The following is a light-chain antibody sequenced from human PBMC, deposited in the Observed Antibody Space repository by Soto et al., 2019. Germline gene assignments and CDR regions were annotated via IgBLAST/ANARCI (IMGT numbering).Light chain of an antibody. CDR3: QQYNTYWT. J-gene: IGKJ1*01. CDR1: QSINNW. V-gene: IGKV1-5*03. CDR2: KAS. Sequence: IQMTQSPSTLPASVGDRVTITCRASQSINNWLAWYQQKPGKAPKLLIYKASTLESGVPSRFSGSGSGTEFTLAISSLQPDDFATYYCQQYNTYWTCGQGTKVEIK.